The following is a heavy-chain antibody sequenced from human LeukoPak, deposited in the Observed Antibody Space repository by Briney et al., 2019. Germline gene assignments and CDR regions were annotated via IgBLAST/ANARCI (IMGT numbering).Heavy chain of an antibody. CDR2: IARDGKDK. CDR1: GFTFSTYW. CDR3: ASWNSEGIVGATGAVY. J-gene: IGHJ4*02. D-gene: IGHD1-26*01. V-gene: IGHV3-30*03. Sequence: PGGSLRLSCAASGFTFSTYWMHWVRQAPGKGPEWVTVIARDGKDKHHADSVKGRFTISRDNAKNSLYLQMNSLRAEDTAVYYCASWNSEGIVGATGAVYWGQGTLVTVSS.